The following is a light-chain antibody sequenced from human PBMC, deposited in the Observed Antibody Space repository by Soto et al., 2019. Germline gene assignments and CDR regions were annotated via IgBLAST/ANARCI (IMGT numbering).Light chain of an antibody. CDR2: GNS. CDR1: SSNIGAGYD. V-gene: IGLV1-40*01. Sequence: QSVLTQPPSVSGAPGQRVTISCTESSSNIGAGYDVHWYQQLPGTAPKLLIYGNSNRPSGVPDRFSGSKSGTSASLAIPGLQAEDEADYYCQSYDSSLSGWVFGGGTKLTV. J-gene: IGLJ3*02. CDR3: QSYDSSLSGWV.